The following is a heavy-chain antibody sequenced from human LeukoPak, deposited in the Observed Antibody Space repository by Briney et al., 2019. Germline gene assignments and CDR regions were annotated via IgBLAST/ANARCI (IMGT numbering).Heavy chain of an antibody. CDR3: AGASYDSSGVH. Sequence: PSETLSLTCTVSGGSISIYYWSWIRQPPGKGLEWIGYIYYSGSTNYNPSLKSRVTISVDTSKNQFSLKLSSVTAADTAVYYCAGASYDSSGVHWGQGTLVTVSS. J-gene: IGHJ4*02. D-gene: IGHD3-22*01. CDR2: IYYSGST. CDR1: GGSISIYY. V-gene: IGHV4-59*01.